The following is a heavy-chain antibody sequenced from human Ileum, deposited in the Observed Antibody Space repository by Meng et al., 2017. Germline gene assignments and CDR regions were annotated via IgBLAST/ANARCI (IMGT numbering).Heavy chain of an antibody. CDR3: ARAPDRGRFSD. CDR1: GASISGTSYF. Sequence: GSLRLSCTVSGASISGTSYFWGWIRQPPGKGLEWIGSIFYTGNTFYNPPLKSRVTISVDTSKNQFSLKLSSVTAADTAVYYCARAPDRGRFSDWGQGTLVTVSS. D-gene: IGHD1-26*01. J-gene: IGHJ4*02. V-gene: IGHV4-39*07. CDR2: IFYTGNT.